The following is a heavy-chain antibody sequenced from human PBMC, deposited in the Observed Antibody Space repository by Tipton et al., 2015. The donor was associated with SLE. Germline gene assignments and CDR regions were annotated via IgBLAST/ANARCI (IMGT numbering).Heavy chain of an antibody. CDR3: VRQPPGGGPGYQYDMDV. Sequence: TLSLTCAVYGGSFSDYYWSWIRQAPGEGLEWIGEINHTGGTNYTPSLKSRATISIDMSRNQFSLRLNFVTAADTAVYYRVRQPPGGGPGYQYDMDVWGQGTAVTVSS. J-gene: IGHJ6*02. D-gene: IGHD1-14*01. V-gene: IGHV4-34*01. CDR2: INHTGGT. CDR1: GGSFSDYY.